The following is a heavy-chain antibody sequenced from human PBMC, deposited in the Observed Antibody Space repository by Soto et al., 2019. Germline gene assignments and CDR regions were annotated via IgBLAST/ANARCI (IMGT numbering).Heavy chain of an antibody. Sequence: QVQLQQWGAGLLKPSETLSLTCAVYGGSFSGYYWSWIRQPPGKGLEWIGEINHSGSTNYNPSLKSRVTISVDTSKTQFSLKLSSVTAADTAVYYCARGLSSSGDYWGQGTLVTVSS. CDR3: ARGLSSSGDY. CDR1: GGSFSGYY. V-gene: IGHV4-34*01. J-gene: IGHJ4*02. D-gene: IGHD6-6*01. CDR2: INHSGST.